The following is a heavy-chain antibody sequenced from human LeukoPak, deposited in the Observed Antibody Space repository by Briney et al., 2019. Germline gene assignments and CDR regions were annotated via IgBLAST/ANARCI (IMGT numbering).Heavy chain of an antibody. CDR1: GGTFSSYA. D-gene: IGHD3-22*01. Sequence: SVKVSFKASGGTFSSYAISWVRQAPGQGLEWMGGIIPIFGTANYAQKFQGRVTITADESASTAYMELSSLRSEDTAVYYCARGWSVITTEFDYWGQGTLVTVSS. J-gene: IGHJ4*02. CDR2: IIPIFGTA. V-gene: IGHV1-69*01. CDR3: ARGWSVITTEFDY.